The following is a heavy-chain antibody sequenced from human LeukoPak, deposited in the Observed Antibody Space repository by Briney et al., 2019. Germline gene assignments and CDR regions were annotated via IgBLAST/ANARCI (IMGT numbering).Heavy chain of an antibody. V-gene: IGHV3-74*01. D-gene: IGHD1-26*01. Sequence: GGSLRLSCAASGFPFSSYAMYGVRQAPGKGLVWVARIHGDGDNISYADSVRGRFTISRDNAKDTLYLHVNSLRPEDTAVYYCARAQVGAPTDLWGQGTLVTVSS. J-gene: IGHJ5*02. CDR3: ARAQVGAPTDL. CDR2: IHGDGDNI. CDR1: GFPFSSYA.